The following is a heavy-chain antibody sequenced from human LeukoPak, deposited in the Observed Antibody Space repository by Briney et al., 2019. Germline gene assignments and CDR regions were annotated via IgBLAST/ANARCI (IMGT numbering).Heavy chain of an antibody. J-gene: IGHJ4*02. D-gene: IGHD3-3*01. CDR1: GYTFTSYD. Sequence: GASVKVSCKASGYTFTSYDINWVRQATGQGLEWMGWMNPNSGNTGYAQKFQGRVTITRNTSISTAYMELSSLRSEDTAVYYCARARRNYDFWSGILGYWGQGTLVTVSS. CDR2: MNPNSGNT. CDR3: ARARRNYDFWSGILGY. V-gene: IGHV1-8*03.